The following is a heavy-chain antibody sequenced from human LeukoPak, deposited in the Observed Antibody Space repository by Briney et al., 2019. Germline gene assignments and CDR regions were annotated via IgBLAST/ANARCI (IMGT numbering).Heavy chain of an antibody. J-gene: IGHJ5*02. CDR3: ARDRGLGFDP. Sequence: ASVKVSCKASGYSFTSYYMHWVRQAPGQGLEWMVIINPSGGSTSYAQKFQGRVTMTTDMSTSTVYMDLSSLRSEDTAVYYCARDRGLGFDPGGQGTLVTVSS. CDR2: INPSGGST. D-gene: IGHD3-16*01. V-gene: IGHV1-46*01. CDR1: GYSFTSYY.